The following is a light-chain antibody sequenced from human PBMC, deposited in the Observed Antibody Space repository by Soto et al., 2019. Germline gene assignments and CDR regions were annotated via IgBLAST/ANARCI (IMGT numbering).Light chain of an antibody. CDR1: ALTKQY. V-gene: IGLV3-25*02. J-gene: IGLJ1*01. CDR2: KDT. Sequence: SYELTQSPSVSVSPGQTARLTCSGDALTKQYAHWYQQRPGQAPILVIYKDTERPSGIPERFSGSTSGTTVTLTINAVQAEDEADYYCRSANSSGVYPVFGAGTKVTVL. CDR3: RSANSSGVYPV.